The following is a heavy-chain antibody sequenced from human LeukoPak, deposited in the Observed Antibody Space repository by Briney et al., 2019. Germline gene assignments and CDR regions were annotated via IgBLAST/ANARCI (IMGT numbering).Heavy chain of an antibody. D-gene: IGHD3/OR15-3a*01. J-gene: IGHJ5*02. CDR3: ARHLGLKGFDP. CDR2: IYYSGST. V-gene: IGHV4-59*08. Sequence: SETLSLTCTVSGGSINSFYWSWIRQPPGGGLEWIGYIYYSGSTNYNPSLKSRVTISVDASKNQFSLKLSSVTAADMAVYYCARHLGLKGFDPWGQGTLVTVSS. CDR1: GGSINSFY.